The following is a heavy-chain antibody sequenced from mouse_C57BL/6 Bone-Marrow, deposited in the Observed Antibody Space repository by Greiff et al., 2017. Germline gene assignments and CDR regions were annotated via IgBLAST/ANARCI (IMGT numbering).Heavy chain of an antibody. CDR2: IYPRDGST. D-gene: IGHD1-1*01. J-gene: IGHJ2*01. CDR3: ERELVGSSQNYFDY. V-gene: IGHV1-78*01. CDR1: GYTFTDHT. Sequence: QVQLQQSDAELVKPGASVKISCKVSGYTFTDHTIHWMKQRPEQGLEWIGYIYPRDGSTKYNEKFKGKATLTADKSSSTAYMQLNSLTSEDSAVYVWERELVGSSQNYFDYWGQGTTLTVSS.